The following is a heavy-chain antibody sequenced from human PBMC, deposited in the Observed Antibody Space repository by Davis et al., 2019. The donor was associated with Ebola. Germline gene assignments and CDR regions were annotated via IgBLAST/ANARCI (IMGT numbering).Heavy chain of an antibody. D-gene: IGHD6-19*01. Sequence: GGSLRLSCAASGFTFSDYAMNWVRQAPGKGLEWVSIISGSGGSTHYTDSEKGRFTISRDNSKNTLYLQMNSLRAEDTAVYYCTRPGIAVAGTEINSVDYWGQGTLVTVSS. CDR3: TRPGIAVAGTEINSVDY. CDR2: ISGSGGST. V-gene: IGHV3-23*01. J-gene: IGHJ4*02. CDR1: GFTFSDYA.